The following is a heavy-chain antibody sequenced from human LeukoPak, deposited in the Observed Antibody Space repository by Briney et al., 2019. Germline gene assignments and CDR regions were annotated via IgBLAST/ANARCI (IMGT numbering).Heavy chain of an antibody. CDR1: GFTFSSYG. J-gene: IGHJ4*02. V-gene: IGHV3-23*01. D-gene: IGHD6-13*01. Sequence: PGGSLRLSCAASGFTFSSYGMHWARQAPGKGLEWVSAISGSGGITYYADSVKGRFTIPRDNSKNTLYLQMNSLRAEDTAVYYCAKEGYSSSWNADFDYWGQGTLVIVSS. CDR2: ISGSGGIT. CDR3: AKEGYSSSWNADFDY.